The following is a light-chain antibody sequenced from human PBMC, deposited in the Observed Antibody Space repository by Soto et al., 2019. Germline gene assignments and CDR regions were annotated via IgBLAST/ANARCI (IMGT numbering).Light chain of an antibody. Sequence: QSALTQPRSVSGSPGQSITISCTGTSSDVGGYNYVSWYQQHPGKAPKRMIYDVNKRPSGVPDRFSGSKSGNTASLTISGLQAEDEADYYCCSYAASTRVFGGGTKLTVL. J-gene: IGLJ2*01. CDR3: CSYAASTRV. CDR1: SSDVGGYNY. CDR2: DVN. V-gene: IGLV2-11*01.